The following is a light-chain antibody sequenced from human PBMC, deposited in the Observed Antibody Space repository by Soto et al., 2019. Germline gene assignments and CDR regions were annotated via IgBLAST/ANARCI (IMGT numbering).Light chain of an antibody. J-gene: IGKJ1*01. CDR2: KAS. CDR3: QQYNDNWT. V-gene: IGKV1-5*03. CDR1: QSISSW. Sequence: DIQMTQSPSTLSASVGDRVTITCRASQSISSWLAWYQQKPGTAPKLLIYKASTLHSGVPSRFSGSESGTEFTLTISSLQPDDSATYYCQQYNDNWTFGQGTNVEIK.